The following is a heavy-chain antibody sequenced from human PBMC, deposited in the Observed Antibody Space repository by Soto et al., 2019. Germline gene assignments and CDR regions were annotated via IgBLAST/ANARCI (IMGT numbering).Heavy chain of an antibody. CDR1: GFTFSSYG. CDR2: ISYDGSNK. CDR3: AKDRVWFGELLPETAGIYFDY. V-gene: IGHV3-30*18. Sequence: QVQLVESGGGVVQPGRSLRLSCAASGFTFSSYGMHWVRQAPGKGLEWVAVISYDGSNKYYADSVKGRFTISRDNSKNTLDLQMNSLRAEDTAVYYCAKDRVWFGELLPETAGIYFDYWGQGTLVTVSS. D-gene: IGHD3-10*01. J-gene: IGHJ4*02.